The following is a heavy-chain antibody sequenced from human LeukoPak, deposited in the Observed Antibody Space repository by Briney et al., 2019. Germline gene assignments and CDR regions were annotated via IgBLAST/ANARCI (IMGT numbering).Heavy chain of an antibody. CDR2: ISYDGSNK. CDR1: GFTFSSYA. D-gene: IGHD3-10*01. J-gene: IGHJ4*02. V-gene: IGHV3-30-3*01. Sequence: GRSLRLSCAASGFTFSSYAMHWVRQAPGKGLEWVAVISYDGSNKYYADSVKGRFTISRDNSKNTLYLQMNSLRAEDTAVYYCARDRGGSGSYYTIDWGQGTLVTVSS. CDR3: ARDRGGSGSYYTID.